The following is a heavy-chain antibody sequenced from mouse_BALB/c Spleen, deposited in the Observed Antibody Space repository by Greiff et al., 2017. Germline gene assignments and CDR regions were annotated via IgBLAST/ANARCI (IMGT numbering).Heavy chain of an antibody. V-gene: IGHV3-2*02. D-gene: IGHD2-4*01. CDR3: YRNYDYDEAYYMDD. CDR1: GYSITSYYA. Sequence: VQLKESGPGLVKPSQSLSLTCTVAGYSITSYYAWNWIRQFPGKKLEWMGYISYSGSTSYNPSLKSRIAITRDTTKNQFFLQLNSVTTEDTATYYCYRNYDYDEAYYMDDWGQGSTVTVSS. CDR2: ISYSGST. J-gene: IGHJ2*01.